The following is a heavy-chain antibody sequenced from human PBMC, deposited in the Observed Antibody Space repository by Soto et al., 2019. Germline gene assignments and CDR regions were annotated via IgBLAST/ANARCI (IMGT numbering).Heavy chain of an antibody. CDR3: ARRYGSCFDY. CDR2: ISYSGST. CDR1: GGSISSYY. Sequence: QVQLQETGPGLVKPSQTMSLTCTVSGGSISSYYWTWIRQLPGKGLEWIGYISYSGSTNYNPSLRSLSTTSVATSMYQFSLQLISVTAADTAVYYCARRYGSCFDYWGQGNLLAVSS. J-gene: IGHJ4*02. V-gene: IGHV4-59*08. D-gene: IGHD5-18*01.